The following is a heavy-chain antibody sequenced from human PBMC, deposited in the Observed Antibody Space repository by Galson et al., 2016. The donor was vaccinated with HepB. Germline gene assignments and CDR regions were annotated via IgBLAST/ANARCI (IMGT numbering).Heavy chain of an antibody. CDR1: GASISSGDW. CDR3: AGEGVSFGELHY. CDR2: IYYSGIT. V-gene: IGHV4-4*02. D-gene: IGHD3-10*01. J-gene: IGHJ4*02. Sequence: SETLSLTCAVSGASISSGDWWSWVRQPPGKGLEWIGEIYYSGITNYNPSLKSRVTLSLDKSKNHFFLKLVSVTAADTAVYFCAGEGVSFGELHYWGPGTLVAVSS.